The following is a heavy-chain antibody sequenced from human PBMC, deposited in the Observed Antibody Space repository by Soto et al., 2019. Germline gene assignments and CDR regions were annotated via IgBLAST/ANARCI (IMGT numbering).Heavy chain of an antibody. D-gene: IGHD4-17*01. J-gene: IGHJ4*02. CDR1: GGSISSGGYY. CDR3: ARGVRTVTPPYYFDY. CDR2: IYYSGST. V-gene: IGHV4-31*03. Sequence: LSLTCTVSGGSISSGGYYWSWIRQHPGKGLEWIGYIYYSGSTYYNPSLKSRVTISVDTSKNQFSLKLSSVTAADTAVYYCARGVRTVTPPYYFDYWGQGTLVTVSS.